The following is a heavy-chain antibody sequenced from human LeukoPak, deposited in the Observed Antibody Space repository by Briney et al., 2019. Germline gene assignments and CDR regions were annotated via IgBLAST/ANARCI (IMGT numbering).Heavy chain of an antibody. CDR2: INPNSGNT. CDR3: AREDIVVVPPSRPFDP. V-gene: IGHV1-8*03. CDR1: GNTFTSYD. D-gene: IGHD2-2*01. J-gene: IGHJ5*02. Sequence: GASVKVSCKASGNTFTSYDINWVRQATGQGLEWMGWINPNSGNTGYAPKFQGRVTLTRDTSISTAYMELNSLGSDDTAVYYCAREDIVVVPPSRPFDPWGQGTLVTVSS.